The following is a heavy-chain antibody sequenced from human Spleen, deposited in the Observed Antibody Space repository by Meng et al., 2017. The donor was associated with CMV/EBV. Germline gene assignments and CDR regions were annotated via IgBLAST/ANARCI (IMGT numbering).Heavy chain of an antibody. J-gene: IGHJ4*02. CDR2: ISSSGSTI. V-gene: IGHV3-48*03. Sequence: GESLKISXAASGFTFSSYEMNWVRQAPGKGLEWVSYISSSGSTIYYADSVKGRFTISRDNAKNSLYLQMXSLXAEDTADYYCARVEWFGELLPTPYFDYWGQGTLVTVSS. CDR1: GFTFSSYE. D-gene: IGHD3-10*01. CDR3: ARVEWFGELLPTPYFDY.